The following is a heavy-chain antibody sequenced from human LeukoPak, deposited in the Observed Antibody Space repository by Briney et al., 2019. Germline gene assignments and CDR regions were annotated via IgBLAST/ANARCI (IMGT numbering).Heavy chain of an antibody. CDR3: AKDLSPGPD. J-gene: IGHJ4*02. Sequence: GSLSLSCAASGFTFSSYSMNWVRQAPGKGLKWVSAIIGSGLSTYYADSVKGRFTISRDNSKNTLYLQMNSLRAEDTAVYYCAKDLSPGPDWGQGTLVTVSS. CDR2: IIGSGLST. V-gene: IGHV3-23*01. CDR1: GFTFSSYS.